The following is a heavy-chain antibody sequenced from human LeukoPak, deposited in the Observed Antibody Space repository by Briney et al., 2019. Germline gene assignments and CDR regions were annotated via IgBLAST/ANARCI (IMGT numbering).Heavy chain of an antibody. Sequence: SETLSLTCAVYGGPFSGYYWSWVRQPPGKGLEWIGEINHSSSTNYNPSLKSRVTMSVDRSKNQFSLKLSSVTAADTAVYYCARDPETRDTAMVRGDVWGKGTTVTVSS. V-gene: IGHV4-34*01. J-gene: IGHJ6*04. CDR1: GGPFSGYY. D-gene: IGHD5-18*01. CDR2: INHSSST. CDR3: ARDPETRDTAMVRGDV.